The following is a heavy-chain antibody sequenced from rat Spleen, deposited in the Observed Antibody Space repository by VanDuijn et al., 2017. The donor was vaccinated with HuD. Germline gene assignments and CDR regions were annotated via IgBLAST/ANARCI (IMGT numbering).Heavy chain of an antibody. CDR1: GLTFSSNW. Sequence: EVQLVESGGGLVQPGRSLKLSCAASGLTFSSNWLNWIRQVPGKGLEWVASINPDGSSTYYRDSVKGRFTISRDNAKSTLFLQMDSLRSEDTATYYCTRSYYYDGSSYPLFDYWGQGIMVTVSS. J-gene: IGHJ2*01. V-gene: IGHV5-29*01. CDR2: INPDGSST. D-gene: IGHD1-12*02. CDR3: TRSYYYDGSSYPLFDY.